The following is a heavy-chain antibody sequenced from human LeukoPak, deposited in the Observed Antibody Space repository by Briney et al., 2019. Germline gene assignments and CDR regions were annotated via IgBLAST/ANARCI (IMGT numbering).Heavy chain of an antibody. Sequence: GASVKVSCKASGYTFTGYYMHWVRQAPGQGLEWMGWINPNSGGTNYAQKFQGRVTMTRDTSISTAYMELSRLRSDDTAVYYCARDQIRYSYGSIHYYYGMDVWGQGTTVTVSS. J-gene: IGHJ6*02. V-gene: IGHV1-2*02. D-gene: IGHD5-18*01. CDR2: INPNSGGT. CDR1: GYTFTGYY. CDR3: ARDQIRYSYGSIHYYYGMDV.